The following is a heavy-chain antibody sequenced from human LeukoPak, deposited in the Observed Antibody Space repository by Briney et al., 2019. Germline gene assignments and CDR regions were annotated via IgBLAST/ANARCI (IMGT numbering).Heavy chain of an antibody. CDR3: ASILRSSSGYYFDY. CDR2: IYSGDTT. Sequence: GGSLRLSCAASGFTVSTNYMSWVRQAPGKGLEWVSVIYSGDTTFYADSVRGKFTISRDNSKNTLYLQMNSLRAEDTAVYYCASILRSSSGYYFDYWGQGALVTVSS. V-gene: IGHV3-66*01. D-gene: IGHD3-10*01. J-gene: IGHJ4*02. CDR1: GFTVSTNY.